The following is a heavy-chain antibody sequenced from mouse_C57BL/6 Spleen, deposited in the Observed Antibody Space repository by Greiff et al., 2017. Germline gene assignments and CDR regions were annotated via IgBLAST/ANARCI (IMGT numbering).Heavy chain of an antibody. CDR2: IYPGNSDT. D-gene: IGHD2-4*01. V-gene: IGHV1-5*01. CDR1: GYTFTSYW. Sequence: EVPLQQSGTVLARPGASVKMSCTTSGYTFTSYWMHWVKQRPGQGLEWIGAIYPGNSDTSYNQQFKGKANLTAVTSASTAYMELSRLTNEASAVYYCTSDSPLADWGQGTLVTVSA. J-gene: IGHJ3*01. CDR3: TSDSPLAD.